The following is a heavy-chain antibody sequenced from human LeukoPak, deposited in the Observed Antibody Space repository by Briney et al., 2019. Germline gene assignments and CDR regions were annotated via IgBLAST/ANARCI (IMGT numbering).Heavy chain of an antibody. J-gene: IGHJ3*02. D-gene: IGHD5-24*01. CDR1: GGSISSSSYY. CDR2: IYYSGST. Sequence: TSETLSLTCTVSGGSISSSSYYWGWIRQPPGKGLEWIGSIYYSGSTNYNPSLKSRVTISVDTSKNQFSLKLSSVTAADTAVYYCARRRKDGYTHNDAFDIWGQGTMVTVSS. V-gene: IGHV4-39*07. CDR3: ARRRKDGYTHNDAFDI.